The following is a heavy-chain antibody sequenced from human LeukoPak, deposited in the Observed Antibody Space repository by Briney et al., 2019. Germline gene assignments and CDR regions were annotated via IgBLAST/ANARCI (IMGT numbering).Heavy chain of an antibody. J-gene: IGHJ3*02. CDR1: GFTFSNYD. D-gene: IGHD3-16*01. CDR3: ARDYSGENVFDI. V-gene: IGHV3-13*04. Sequence: GGSLRLSCAASGFTFSNYDMHWVRQATGKGLEWVSAIETAGETHYAGSAKGRFTISREIAKNSLYLQMNSLRAGDTAVYYCARDYSGENVFDIWGQGTMVTVSS. CDR2: IETAGET.